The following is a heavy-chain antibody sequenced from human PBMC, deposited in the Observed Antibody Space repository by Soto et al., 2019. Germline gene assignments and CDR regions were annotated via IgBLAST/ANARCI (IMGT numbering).Heavy chain of an antibody. CDR2: ISYDGSNK. D-gene: IGHD6-13*01. V-gene: IGHV3-30-3*01. CDR3: ARDRGAAAGSRYYYYYYGMDV. J-gene: IGHJ6*02. CDR1: GGNFIGYG. Sequence: SQRLCETAAGGNFIGYGGRWVRQDPGKGLGWGAVISYDGSNKYYADSVKGRFTISRDNSKNTLYLQMNSLRAEDTAVYYRARDRGAAAGSRYYYYYYGMDVWGQGTTVTVSS.